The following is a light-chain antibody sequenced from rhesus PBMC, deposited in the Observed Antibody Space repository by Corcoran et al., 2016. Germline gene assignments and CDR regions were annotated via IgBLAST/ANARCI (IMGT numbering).Light chain of an antibody. CDR3: QHGYGTPYS. CDR2: KAS. Sequence: DIQMTQSPSSLSASVGDRVTITCRASENVKNYINWYQQKPGKAPKLLLYKASPLQSGVPSRFSGSGSGTDYTFTISSLQPEDVATYYCQHGYGTPYSFGQGTKVEIK. J-gene: IGKJ2*01. V-gene: IGKV1-74*01. CDR1: ENVKNY.